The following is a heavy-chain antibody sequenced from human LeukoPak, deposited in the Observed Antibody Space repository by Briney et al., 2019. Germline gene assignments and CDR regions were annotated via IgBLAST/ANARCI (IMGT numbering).Heavy chain of an antibody. D-gene: IGHD3-22*01. CDR3: ARREADYYDSSGYSGKFSYYFDY. V-gene: IGHV4-38-2*02. CDR1: GYSISSGYY. Sequence: SETLSLTCTVSGYSISSGYYWGWIRQPPGKGLEWIGSIYCSGSTYYNPSLKSRVTISVDTSKNQFSLKLSSVTAADTAVYYCARREADYYDSSGYSGKFSYYFDYWGQGTLVTVSS. CDR2: IYCSGST. J-gene: IGHJ4*02.